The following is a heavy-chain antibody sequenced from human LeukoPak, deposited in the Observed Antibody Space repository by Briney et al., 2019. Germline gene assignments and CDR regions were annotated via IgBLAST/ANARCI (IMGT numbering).Heavy chain of an antibody. D-gene: IGHD6-19*01. Sequence: PGGSLRLSCAASGFTFSSHGMSWVRQAPGKGLEWVSSISGGGVSTYYADSVKGRFIIPRDNSKNTLYLQMNSLRAEDTAVYYCASRVGWLGPPPDNCGQGTLVTVSS. J-gene: IGHJ4*02. V-gene: IGHV3-23*01. CDR1: GFTFSSHG. CDR3: ASRVGWLGPPPDN. CDR2: ISGGGVST.